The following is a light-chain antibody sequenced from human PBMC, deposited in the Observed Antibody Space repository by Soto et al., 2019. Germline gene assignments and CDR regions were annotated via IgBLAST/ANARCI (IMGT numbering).Light chain of an antibody. Sequence: QSALTQPASVSGSPGQSITISYTGTSSDVGGYNYVSWYQQHPGKAPKLMIYDVSNRPSGVSNPFSGSKSGNTASLTISGLQAEDEADYYCSSYTSSSTLGVFGTGTKLTVL. J-gene: IGLJ1*01. CDR3: SSYTSSSTLGV. V-gene: IGLV2-14*01. CDR1: SSDVGGYNY. CDR2: DVS.